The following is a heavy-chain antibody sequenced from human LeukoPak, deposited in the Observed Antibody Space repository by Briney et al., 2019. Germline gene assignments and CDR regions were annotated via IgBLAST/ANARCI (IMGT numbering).Heavy chain of an antibody. CDR3: AKTGAPYYFDY. J-gene: IGHJ4*02. V-gene: IGHV3-53*01. Sequence: PGGSLRLSCAASGFTVSSNYMSWVRQAPGKGLEWVSIIYSGGVTYYADSVKGRFTTSRDNSKNTLYLQMNSLRAEDTAVYYCAKTGAPYYFDYWGQGTLVTVSS. CDR1: GFTVSSNY. CDR2: IYSGGVT. D-gene: IGHD1-14*01.